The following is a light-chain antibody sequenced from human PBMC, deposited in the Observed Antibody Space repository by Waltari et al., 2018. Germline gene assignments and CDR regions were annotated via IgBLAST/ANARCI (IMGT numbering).Light chain of an antibody. V-gene: IGLV4-69*01. CDR1: GGHINYA. J-gene: IGLJ3*02. Sequence: QFVVTQSPSASASLGASVRLTCTLSGGHINYAIAWHQQRPEKGLRFLIKLNGDGSHTKGAGIPDPFSASSSRSDYYRTISSLQSEDEADYYCQTWATGGVFGGGTKLTVL. CDR3: QTWATGGV. CDR2: LNGDGSH.